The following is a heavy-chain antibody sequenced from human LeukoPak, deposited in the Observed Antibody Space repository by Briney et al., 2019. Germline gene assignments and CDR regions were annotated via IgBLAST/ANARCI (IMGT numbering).Heavy chain of an antibody. CDR1: GYIFSGYY. CDR3: ARGEQQLVYFDY. D-gene: IGHD6-13*01. Sequence: GASVTVSCKASGYIFSGYYMHWVRQAPGQGLEWMGWINPNSGGTNYAQKFQGRVTMTRDTSISTAYMELSRLRSDDTAVYYCARGEQQLVYFDYWGQGTLVTVSS. V-gene: IGHV1-2*02. CDR2: INPNSGGT. J-gene: IGHJ4*02.